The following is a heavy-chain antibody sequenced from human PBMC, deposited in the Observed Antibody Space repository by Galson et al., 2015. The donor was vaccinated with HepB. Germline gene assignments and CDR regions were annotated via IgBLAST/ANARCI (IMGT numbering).Heavy chain of an antibody. D-gene: IGHD4-23*01. CDR2: IYYSGST. Sequence: SSGDYYWSWIRQPPGKGLEWIGYIYYSGSTYYNPSLKSRATISVDTSKNQFSLKLSSVTAADTAVYYCASSAFHGGIPWYFDLWGRGTLVTVSS. V-gene: IGHV4-30-4*01. CDR3: ASSAFHGGIPWYFDL. CDR1: SSGDYY. J-gene: IGHJ2*01.